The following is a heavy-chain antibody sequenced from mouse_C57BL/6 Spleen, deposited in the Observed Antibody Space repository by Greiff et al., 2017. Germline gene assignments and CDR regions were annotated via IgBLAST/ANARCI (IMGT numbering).Heavy chain of an antibody. Sequence: EVQRVESGGDLVKPGGSLKLSCAASGFTFSSYGMSWVRQTPDKRLEWVATISSGGSYTYYPDSVKGRFTISRDNAKNTLYLQMSSLKSEDTAMYYCARHNTTVAFDDWGQGTTLTVSS. CDR1: GFTFSSYG. V-gene: IGHV5-6*01. CDR2: ISSGGSYT. CDR3: ARHNTTVAFDD. J-gene: IGHJ2*01. D-gene: IGHD1-1*01.